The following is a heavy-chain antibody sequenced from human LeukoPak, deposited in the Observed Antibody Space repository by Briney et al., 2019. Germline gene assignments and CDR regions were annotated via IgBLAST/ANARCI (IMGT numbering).Heavy chain of an antibody. Sequence: GGSLRLSCAASGFTFNDYAMNWVRQAPGRGLEWVSFIRNDETEIHYADFAKGRFTISRDKSKNSLYLQMNSLRPDDTAVYYCAKDGGRYRFDYWGQGTMVTVSS. CDR3: AKDGGRYRFDY. J-gene: IGHJ4*02. V-gene: IGHV3-30*02. CDR1: GFTFNDYA. D-gene: IGHD3-16*02. CDR2: IRNDETEI.